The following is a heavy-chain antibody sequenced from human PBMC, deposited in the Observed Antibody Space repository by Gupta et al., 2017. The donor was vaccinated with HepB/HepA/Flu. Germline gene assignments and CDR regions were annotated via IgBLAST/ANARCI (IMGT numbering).Heavy chain of an antibody. CDR1: GFTFDDYG. Sequence: VQLVESGGGVVRPGASLRLPCAASGFTFDDYGMGWVHQAPGKGLEWVSGINWNGGGTGYADSVKGRFTISRDNAKNSLYLQMNSLRAEDTALYYCAREGIRSADWFDPWGQGTLVTVSS. CDR3: AREGIRSADWFDP. D-gene: IGHD2-2*01. V-gene: IGHV3-20*04. CDR2: INWNGGGT. J-gene: IGHJ5*02.